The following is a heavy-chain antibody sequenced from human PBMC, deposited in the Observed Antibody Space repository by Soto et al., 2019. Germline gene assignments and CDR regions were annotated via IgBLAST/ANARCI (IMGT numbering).Heavy chain of an antibody. CDR2: ITSSSTNFT. CDR1: GFTFSDYY. V-gene: IGHV3-11*06. CDR3: VRDRGYSGYTF. D-gene: IGHD5-12*01. J-gene: IGHJ4*02. Sequence: PGGSLRLSCAASGFTFSDYYMSWIRQAPGKGLEWVAYITSSSTNFTNYADSVRGRFTISRDNARDSVYLQMNSLRPEDTAVYYCVRDRGYSGYTFWGQGTQVTVS.